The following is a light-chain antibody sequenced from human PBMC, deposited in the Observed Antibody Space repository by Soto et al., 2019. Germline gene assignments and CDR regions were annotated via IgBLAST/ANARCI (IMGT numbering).Light chain of an antibody. CDR3: SSYTISGTLV. V-gene: IGLV2-14*01. CDR2: EVS. J-gene: IGLJ1*01. CDR1: SSDVGGYNY. Sequence: QSALTQPASVSGSPGQSITISCTGPSSDVGGYNYVSWYQQHPGKAPKLMIYEVSNRPSGVSNRFSGSKSGNTASLTISGLQAEDEADYYCSSYTISGTLVFGTGTKVTVL.